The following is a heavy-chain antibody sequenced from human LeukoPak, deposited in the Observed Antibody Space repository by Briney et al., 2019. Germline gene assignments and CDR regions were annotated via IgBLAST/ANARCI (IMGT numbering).Heavy chain of an antibody. CDR1: GFTFSSYG. V-gene: IGHV3-30*03. D-gene: IGHD2-21*02. Sequence: GRSLRLSCAASGFTFSSYGMHWVRQAPGKGLEWVAVISYDGSNKYYADSVKGRFTISRDESKNTLYLQMNSVRAEDTAVYYCARELSAYCGGDCYSANGDAFAFWGQGTMVSVSS. CDR2: ISYDGSNK. CDR3: ARELSAYCGGDCYSANGDAFAF. J-gene: IGHJ3*01.